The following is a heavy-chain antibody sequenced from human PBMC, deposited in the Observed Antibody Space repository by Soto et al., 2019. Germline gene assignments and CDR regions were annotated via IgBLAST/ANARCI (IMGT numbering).Heavy chain of an antibody. Sequence: QVQLVQSGAEVKKPGASVKVSCKASGYTFTSYYMHWVRQAPGQGLEWMGIINPSGGSTSYAQKSKGRVTMTRDPSRSTVYRELSSLRSEDTAVYYCARVYCSGGSCYGIDYWGQGTLVTVSS. J-gene: IGHJ4*02. CDR3: ARVYCSGGSCYGIDY. V-gene: IGHV1-46*01. D-gene: IGHD2-15*01. CDR1: GYTFTSYY. CDR2: INPSGGST.